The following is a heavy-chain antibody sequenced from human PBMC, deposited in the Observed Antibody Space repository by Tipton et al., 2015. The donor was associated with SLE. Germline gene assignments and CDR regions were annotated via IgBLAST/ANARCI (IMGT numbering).Heavy chain of an antibody. CDR1: GGTFSSYA. J-gene: IGHJ3*02. CDR2: IIPIFGRT. V-gene: IGHV1-69*01. D-gene: IGHD3-3*01. Sequence: QLVQSGPEVKKPGSSVKVSCKASGGTFSSYAISWVRQAPGQGLEWMGGIIPIFGRTNYAQRFQGRVTITTDESTNTAYMELSSLRSDDTAVYYCARDGVYYDFWSGSLDVFDIWGQGTMVTVSS. CDR3: ARDGVYYDFWSGSLDVFDI.